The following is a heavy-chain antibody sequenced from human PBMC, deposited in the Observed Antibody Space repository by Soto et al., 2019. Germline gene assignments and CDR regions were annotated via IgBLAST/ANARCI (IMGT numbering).Heavy chain of an antibody. CDR1: GFTFSSYG. D-gene: IGHD5-18*01. CDR3: ARDPGGYSYGTPDY. CDR2: IWYDGSNK. Sequence: GGSLRLSCAASGFTFSSYGMHWVRQAPGKGLEWVAVIWYDGSNKYYADSVKGRFTISRDNSKNALYLQMNSLRAEDTAVYYCARDPGGYSYGTPDYWGQGTLVTVSS. V-gene: IGHV3-33*01. J-gene: IGHJ4*02.